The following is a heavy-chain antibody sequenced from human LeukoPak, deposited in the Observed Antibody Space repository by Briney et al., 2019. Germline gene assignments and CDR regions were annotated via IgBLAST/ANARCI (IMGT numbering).Heavy chain of an antibody. V-gene: IGHV3-43*02. CDR1: GLPIADFA. Sequence: GGSLRLSCVASGLPIADFAMHWVRQAPGKGLEWVSLISGDGVSTFYADSVKGRFSISRDNSKNSLSLEMNSLRTEDTAMYYCARESGRFDYWGQGTPVAVSS. CDR3: ARESGRFDY. CDR2: ISGDGVST. J-gene: IGHJ4*02.